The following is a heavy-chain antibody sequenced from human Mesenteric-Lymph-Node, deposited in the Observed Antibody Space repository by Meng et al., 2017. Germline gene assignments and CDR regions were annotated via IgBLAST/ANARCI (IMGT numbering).Heavy chain of an antibody. CDR1: GFTFSNYW. CDR2: IYSDGSST. D-gene: IGHD3-22*01. J-gene: IGHJ4*02. V-gene: IGHV3-74*01. CDR3: ARAYYYDSSGPGGFDY. Sequence: GESLKISCVASGFTFSNYWMHWVRQAPGKGLVWVSRIYSDGSSTNYADSVKGRFTISRDNAKSTLYLQMNSLRAGDTAVYYCARAYYYDSSGPGGFDYWGQGTLVTVSS.